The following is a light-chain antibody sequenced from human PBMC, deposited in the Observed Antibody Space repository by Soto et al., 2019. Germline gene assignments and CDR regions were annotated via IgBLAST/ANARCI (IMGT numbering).Light chain of an antibody. V-gene: IGKV1-39*01. CDR1: QSITNY. CDR3: QQCNNWPPWT. J-gene: IGKJ1*01. CDR2: AAS. Sequence: DIQMTQSPSSLSASVGDRVTITCRASQSITNYLNWYQHKPGQAPNLLIYAASTLQAGVPSRFRGSGSGTEFTLTISSLQSEDFAVYYCQQCNNWPPWTFGQGTKVDIK.